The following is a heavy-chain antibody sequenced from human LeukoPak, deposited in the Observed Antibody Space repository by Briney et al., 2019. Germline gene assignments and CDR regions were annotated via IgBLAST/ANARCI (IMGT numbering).Heavy chain of an antibody. D-gene: IGHD2-15*01. Sequence: GGSLRLSCAASGFTFSSYEMNWVRQAPGEGLEWVSYISSSGSTIYYADSVKGRFTISRDNAKNSQYLQMNSLRAEDTAVYYCATLNDYCSGGSCYSDKVGYWFDPWGQGTLVTVSS. CDR1: GFTFSSYE. CDR3: ATLNDYCSGGSCYSDKVGYWFDP. V-gene: IGHV3-48*03. J-gene: IGHJ5*02. CDR2: ISSSGSTI.